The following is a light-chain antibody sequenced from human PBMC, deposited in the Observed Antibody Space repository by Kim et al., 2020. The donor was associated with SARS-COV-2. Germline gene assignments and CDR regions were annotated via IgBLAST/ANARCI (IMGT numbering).Light chain of an antibody. CDR1: QRVSSSY. V-gene: IGKV3-20*01. CDR3: QQYGSSLLT. CDR2: DAS. J-gene: IGKJ4*01. Sequence: SPEERATLSCRASQRVSSSYLAWYQQKPGQAPRLLIYDASSRATGIPDRFSGSGSGTDFTLTISRLEPEDFAVYYCQQYGSSLLTFGGGTKVDIK.